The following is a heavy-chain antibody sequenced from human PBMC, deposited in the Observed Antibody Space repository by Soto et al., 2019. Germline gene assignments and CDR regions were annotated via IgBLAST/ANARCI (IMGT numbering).Heavy chain of an antibody. V-gene: IGHV2-5*02. D-gene: IGHD6-19*01. Sequence: QITLKESGPTLVKPTQTLTLTCTFSGFSLSSPAVGGNWIRQPPGKALEWLALIYWDDDKQYSPSLRSRLTINKANSKHQVLLTMTNMDHVDTATYYCAHGSGWLSDYWGQGTLVTVSS. J-gene: IGHJ4*02. CDR3: AHGSGWLSDY. CDR1: GFSLSSPAVG. CDR2: IYWDDDK.